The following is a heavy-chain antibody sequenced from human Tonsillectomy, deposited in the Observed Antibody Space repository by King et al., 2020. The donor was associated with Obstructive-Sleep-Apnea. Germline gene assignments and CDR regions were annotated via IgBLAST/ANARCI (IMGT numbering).Heavy chain of an antibody. CDR2: IYHSGST. CDR1: GGTIRSSSHY. Sequence: QMQLQESGPRLVKPSDTLSLTCTVSGGTIRSSSHYWVWIRQPPGKGLEWIGSIYHSGSTAYIPSLKSRVTISIDTSKNQFSLKQSSVTAADTAVFYCARGLLFCTNGLCYTGAFDIWGQGTMVTVSS. CDR3: ARGLLFCTNGLCYTGAFDI. D-gene: IGHD2-8*01. V-gene: IGHV4-39*07. J-gene: IGHJ3*02.